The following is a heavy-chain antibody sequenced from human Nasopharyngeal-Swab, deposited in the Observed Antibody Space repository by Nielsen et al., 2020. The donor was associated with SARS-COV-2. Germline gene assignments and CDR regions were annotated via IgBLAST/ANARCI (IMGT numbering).Heavy chain of an antibody. CDR1: GGSFSGYY. CDR2: INHSGST. V-gene: IGHV4-34*01. D-gene: IGHD3-10*01. Sequence: SETLSLTRAVYGGSFSGYYWSWIRQPPGKGLEWIGEINHSGSTNYNPSLKSRVTISVGTSKNQFSLKLSSVTAADTAVYYCARGVRLTRITMVRGPIESVYGMDVWGQGTTVTVSS. CDR3: ARGVRLTRITMVRGPIESVYGMDV. J-gene: IGHJ6*02.